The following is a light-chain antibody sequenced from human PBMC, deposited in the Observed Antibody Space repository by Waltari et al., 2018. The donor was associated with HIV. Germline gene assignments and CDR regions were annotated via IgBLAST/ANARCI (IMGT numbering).Light chain of an antibody. CDR2: DVF. Sequence: SYVLTQPSSVSLAPGTTVTITCGGDNLGGKSVHWYQQKPGQAPLLVISDVFDRPSGIPERFSGSKSETTATLTISGVEAGDEADYYCQVWDITSDRVVFGGGTHLTVL. J-gene: IGLJ2*01. V-gene: IGLV3-21*04. CDR3: QVWDITSDRVV. CDR1: NLGGKS.